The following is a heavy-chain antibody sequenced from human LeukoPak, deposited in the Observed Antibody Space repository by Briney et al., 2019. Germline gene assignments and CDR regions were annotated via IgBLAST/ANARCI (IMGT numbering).Heavy chain of an antibody. J-gene: IGHJ5*02. Sequence: PSETLSLTCTVSGGSISSYYWSWIRQPPGKGLEWIGYIYYSGSTNYNPSLKSRVTISVDTSKNQFSLKLSSVTAADTAVYYCARGGGYSSGWFGWFDPWGQGTPVTVSS. CDR2: IYYSGST. CDR1: GGSISSYY. D-gene: IGHD6-19*01. CDR3: ARGGGYSSGWFGWFDP. V-gene: IGHV4-59*01.